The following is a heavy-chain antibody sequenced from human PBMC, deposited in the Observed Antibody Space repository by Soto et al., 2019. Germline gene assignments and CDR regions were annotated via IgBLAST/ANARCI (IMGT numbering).Heavy chain of an antibody. CDR3: ASADYYHRCGYLLPCGY. D-gene: IGHD3-22*01. V-gene: IGHV1-8*01. J-gene: IGHJ4*02. CDR1: GYTFTSYD. Sequence: QVQLVQSGAEVKKPGASVKVSCKASGYTFTSYDINWVRQATGQGLEWRGWMNPNSGNTDYAQQDQVSVTMTRNTATSTAYMGRSSLRSADTAVYYSASADYYHRCGYLLPCGYWGQGTLVTASS. CDR2: MNPNSGNT.